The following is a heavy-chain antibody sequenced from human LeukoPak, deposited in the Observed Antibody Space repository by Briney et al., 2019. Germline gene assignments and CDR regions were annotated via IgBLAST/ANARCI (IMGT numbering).Heavy chain of an antibody. J-gene: IGHJ5*02. CDR3: ARSGGSTNWFDP. CDR1: GGSISSYY. V-gene: IGHV4-59*06. CDR2: IYYSGST. Sequence: PSETLSLTCTVSGGSISSYYWSWIRQPPGKGLEWIGYIYYSGSTYYNPSLKSRVTISVDTSKNQFSLKLSSVTAADTAVYYCARSGGSTNWFDPWGQGTLVTVSS. D-gene: IGHD2-2*01.